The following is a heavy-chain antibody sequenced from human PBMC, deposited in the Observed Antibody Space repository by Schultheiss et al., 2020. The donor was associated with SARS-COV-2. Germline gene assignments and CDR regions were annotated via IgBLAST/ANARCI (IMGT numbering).Heavy chain of an antibody. CDR3: ARDYDYGDYPIDY. D-gene: IGHD4-17*01. V-gene: IGHV1-2*02. J-gene: IGHJ4*02. CDR2: INPNSGGT. Sequence: ASVKVSCKASGYTFTGYYMHWVRQAPGQGLEWMGWINPNSGGTNYAQKFQGRVTMTRDTSISTAYMELSRLRSDDTAVYYCARDYDYGDYPIDYLGQGTLVTVSS. CDR1: GYTFTGYY.